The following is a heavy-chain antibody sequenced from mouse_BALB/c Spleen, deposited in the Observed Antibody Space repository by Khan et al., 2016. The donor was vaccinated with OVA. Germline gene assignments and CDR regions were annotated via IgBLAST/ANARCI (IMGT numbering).Heavy chain of an antibody. CDR1: GYTFTDYS. J-gene: IGHJ4*01. V-gene: IGHV9-2-1*01. CDR3: SRRDFDTLDS. CDR2: INTETGEP. Sequence: QIQLVQSGPELKKPGETVKISCKASGYTFTDYSMHWVKQAPGKGLKWMGWINTETGEPTYADDFKGRFAFSLETSATTAYLQINNLKNEDTATYFCSRRDFDTLDSWGHGTSVTVSS.